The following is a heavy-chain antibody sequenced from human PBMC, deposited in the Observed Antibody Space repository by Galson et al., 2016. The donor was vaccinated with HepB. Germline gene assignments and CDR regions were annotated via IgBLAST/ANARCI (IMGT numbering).Heavy chain of an antibody. CDR3: AKIGQRTPHPDY. CDR2: VNSDGSRT. V-gene: IGHV3-74*01. Sequence: SLRLSCAASGFTFSSYSMTWVRQAPGKGLVWVSRVNSDGSRTTYVDSVKGRFTISRDNSMNTLYLQMNSLRAEDTAVYYCAKIGQRTPHPDYWGQGTLVTVSP. J-gene: IGHJ4*02. CDR1: GFTFSSYS. D-gene: IGHD2/OR15-2a*01.